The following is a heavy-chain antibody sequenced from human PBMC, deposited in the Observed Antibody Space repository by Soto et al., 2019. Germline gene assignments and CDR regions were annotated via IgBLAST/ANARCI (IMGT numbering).Heavy chain of an antibody. J-gene: IGHJ4*02. V-gene: IGHV3-23*01. CDR1: GFTFSNYA. CDR3: AKATLVGVRGEEEY. CDR2: ISGSGGST. Sequence: EVQMLESGGGLVQPGGSLRVSCAASGFTFSNYAMSWVRQAPGKGLEWVSAISGSGGSTYYADSVKGRFTISRDNSKNTLYLQMNSLRAEDTAIYYCAKATLVGVRGEEEYWGQGTLVTVSS. D-gene: IGHD3-10*01.